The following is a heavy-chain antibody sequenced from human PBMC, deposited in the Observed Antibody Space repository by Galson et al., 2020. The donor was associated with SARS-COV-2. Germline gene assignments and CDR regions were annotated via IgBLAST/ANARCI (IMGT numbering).Heavy chain of an antibody. J-gene: IGHJ4*02. CDR3: ARESEWLYRFDY. CDR2: IYTSGST. Sequence: SETLSLTCTVSGGSIRSGSYYWSWIRQPAGKGLEWIGRIYTSGSTNYHPSLKSRVTISVDTSKNQFSLKLSSVTAADTAVYYCARESEWLYRFDYWGQGTLVTVSS. D-gene: IGHD3-3*01. V-gene: IGHV4-61*02. CDR1: GGSIRSGSYY.